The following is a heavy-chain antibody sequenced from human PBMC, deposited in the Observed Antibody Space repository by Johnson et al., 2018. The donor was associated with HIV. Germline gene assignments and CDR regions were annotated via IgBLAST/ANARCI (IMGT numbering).Heavy chain of an antibody. CDR3: ARGPILEWLSGDGFDM. Sequence: VQLVESGGDLVQPGGSLRLSCVGSGFTFSTNWMHWVRQAPGKGLAWVARISDDGNDISYADSVKGRFTISRDNAKNTLYLQMNSLRAEDTAMYYCARGPILEWLSGDGFDMWGQGTMVTVSP. CDR1: GFTFSTNW. D-gene: IGHD3-3*01. V-gene: IGHV3-74*03. J-gene: IGHJ3*02. CDR2: ISDDGNDI.